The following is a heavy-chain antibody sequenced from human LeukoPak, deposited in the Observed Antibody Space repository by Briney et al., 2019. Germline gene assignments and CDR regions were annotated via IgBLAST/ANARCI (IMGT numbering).Heavy chain of an antibody. CDR3: ARDALDMGDFDY. CDR1: GFTFSSYS. CDR2: ISSSSTYI. V-gene: IGHV3-21*01. D-gene: IGHD3-16*01. Sequence: GGSLRLSCAASGFTFSSYSMNWVRQAPGKGLEWVSSISSSSTYIYYADSVKGRFTISRDNAKNSLYLQMNSLRAEDTAVYYCARDALDMGDFDYWGQGTLVTVSS. J-gene: IGHJ4*02.